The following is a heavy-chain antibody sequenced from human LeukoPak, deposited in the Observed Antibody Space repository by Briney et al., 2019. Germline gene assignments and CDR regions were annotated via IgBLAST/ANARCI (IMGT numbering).Heavy chain of an antibody. V-gene: IGHV1-46*01. Sequence: ASVKVSCKAFGYTFTSNYMHWVRQAPGQGPEWMGVISPSGGSTTYAQKFQGRVTLTRNMSTSTDYLELSSLRSEDTAVYYCARDNSVRDEAWWSDPWGQGTLVTVSS. CDR3: ARDNSVRDEAWWSDP. J-gene: IGHJ5*02. CDR2: ISPSGGST. CDR1: GYTFTSNY. D-gene: IGHD5-24*01.